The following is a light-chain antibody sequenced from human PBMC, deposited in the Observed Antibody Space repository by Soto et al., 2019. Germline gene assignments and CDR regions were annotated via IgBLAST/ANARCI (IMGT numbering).Light chain of an antibody. V-gene: IGLV2-11*01. J-gene: IGLJ1*01. CDR3: CPYVGSEPYV. CDR2: DVN. CDR1: DVGGYNY. Sequence: QSALPQPRSVSGSPGQSVTISCSDVGGYNYVSWYQQHPGKAPKLIIYDVNKRPSGVPDRFSGSQSGNTASLTISGLQAEYEADYHCCPYVGSEPYVFGTGTKVNV.